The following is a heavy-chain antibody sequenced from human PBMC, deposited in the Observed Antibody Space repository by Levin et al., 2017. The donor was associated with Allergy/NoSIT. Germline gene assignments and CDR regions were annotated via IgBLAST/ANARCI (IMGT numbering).Heavy chain of an antibody. D-gene: IGHD3-16*01. CDR1: GFTFSTYA. CDR3: AKDVMAYGMDV. Sequence: GESLKISCAASGFTFSTYAMSWVRQAPGKGLEWVSTISGSGAGTYYADSVKGRFTISRDNSKNTLYLQMNSLRAEDTAVYYCAKDVMAYGMDVWGQGTTVTVSS. V-gene: IGHV3-23*01. J-gene: IGHJ6*02. CDR2: ISGSGAGT.